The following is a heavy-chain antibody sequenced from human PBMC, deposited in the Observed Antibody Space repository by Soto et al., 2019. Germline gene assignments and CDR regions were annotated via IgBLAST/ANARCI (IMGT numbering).Heavy chain of an antibody. CDR3: TTEQCYSNSHNYVMDI. CDR1: GFTFSNAW. CDR2: IRSQTDGGTT. J-gene: IGHJ6*02. D-gene: IGHD6-6*01. Sequence: PGGSLRLSCAAAGFTFSNAWMSWVRQAPGKGLEWVARIRSQTDGGTTDYATPVKGRLTISRDDSKNTLYLQLNSLKTEDTAVYFCTTEQCYSNSHNYVMDIWGLGTTVTDSS. V-gene: IGHV3-15*01.